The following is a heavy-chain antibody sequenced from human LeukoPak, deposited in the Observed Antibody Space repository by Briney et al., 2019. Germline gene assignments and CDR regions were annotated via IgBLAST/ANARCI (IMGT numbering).Heavy chain of an antibody. CDR3: ARSPYYDFWSGYLAYYYYGMDV. D-gene: IGHD3-3*01. Sequence: GGSLRLSCAASGFTFSSYWMSWVRQAPGKGLEWVANIKQDGSEKYYVDSVKGRFTISRDNAKNSLYLQMNSLRAEDMAVYYCARSPYYDFWSGYLAYYYYGMDVWGQGTTVTVSS. V-gene: IGHV3-7*01. CDR2: IKQDGSEK. CDR1: GFTFSSYW. J-gene: IGHJ6*02.